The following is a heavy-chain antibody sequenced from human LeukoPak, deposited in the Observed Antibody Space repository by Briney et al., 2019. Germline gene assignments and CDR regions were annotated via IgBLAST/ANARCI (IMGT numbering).Heavy chain of an antibody. CDR2: ISSSSSYI. CDR3: ARLVDGSGSYDNHDSFDI. J-gene: IGHJ3*02. D-gene: IGHD3-10*01. V-gene: IGHV3-21*04. CDR1: GFTFSSYS. Sequence: GGSLRLSCAASGFTFSSYSMNWDRQAPGKVLEWVSSISSSSSYIYYADSVKGRFTISRDNAKNSLYLQMNSLRAEDTAVYYCARLVDGSGSYDNHDSFDIWGQGTMVTVSS.